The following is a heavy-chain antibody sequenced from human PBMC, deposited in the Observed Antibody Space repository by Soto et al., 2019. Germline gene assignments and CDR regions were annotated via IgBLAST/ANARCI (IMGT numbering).Heavy chain of an antibody. D-gene: IGHD6-13*01. CDR2: IWYDGSNK. CDR3: AREGIAAAGTFFDY. V-gene: IGHV3-33*01. CDR1: GFTFSSYG. Sequence: GSLRLCCAASGFTFSSYGMHWVRQAPGKGLEWVAVIWYDGSNKYYADSVKGRFTISRDNSKNTLYLQMNSLRAEDTAVYYCAREGIAAAGTFFDYWGQGTLVTVSS. J-gene: IGHJ4*02.